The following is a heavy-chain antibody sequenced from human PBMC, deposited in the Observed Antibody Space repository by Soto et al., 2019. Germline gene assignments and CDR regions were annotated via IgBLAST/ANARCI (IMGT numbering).Heavy chain of an antibody. J-gene: IGHJ4*02. CDR3: ARGSFGELFFEY. CDR2: ISAHNRNT. Sequence: ASVKVSCKASGYTFTSYGISWARQAPGQGPEWMGWISAHNRNTKYAQKLQGRVTMTTDTSTSTAYMELRSLTSDDSAVYYRARGSFGELFFEYWGQGTLVTVSS. D-gene: IGHD3-10*01. V-gene: IGHV1-18*01. CDR1: GYTFTSYG.